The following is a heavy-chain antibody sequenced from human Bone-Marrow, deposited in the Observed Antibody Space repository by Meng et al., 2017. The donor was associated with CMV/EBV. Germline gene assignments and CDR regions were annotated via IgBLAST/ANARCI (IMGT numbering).Heavy chain of an antibody. CDR3: ARENGYGGNFLDY. D-gene: IGHD4-23*01. Sequence: LRLSCTVSGGSISSGDYYWSWIRQPPGKGLEWIGYIYYSGSTYYNPSLKSRVTISVDTSKNQFSLKLSSVTAADTAVYYCARENGYGGNFLDYWGQGTLVTVSS. CDR1: GGSISSGDYY. CDR2: IYYSGST. V-gene: IGHV4-30-4*08. J-gene: IGHJ4*02.